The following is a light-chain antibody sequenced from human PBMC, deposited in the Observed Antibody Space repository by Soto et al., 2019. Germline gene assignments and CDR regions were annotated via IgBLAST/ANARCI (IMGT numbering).Light chain of an antibody. CDR2: GAS. CDR1: QSVSSSY. J-gene: IGKJ1*01. V-gene: IGKV3-20*01. Sequence: VLTQSPGTLSLSPGERATLSCRASQSVSSSYLAWYQQKPGQAPRLLIHGASSRATGIPDRFSGSGSGTDFTLTISRLEPEDCAVYYCQQYGSSPGTFGQGTKVDIK. CDR3: QQYGSSPGT.